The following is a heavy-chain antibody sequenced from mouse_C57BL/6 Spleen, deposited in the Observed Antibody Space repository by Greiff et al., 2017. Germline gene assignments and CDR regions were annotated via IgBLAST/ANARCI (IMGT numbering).Heavy chain of an antibody. CDR2: ISDGGSYT. J-gene: IGHJ1*03. CDR3: ARDPRDYGYWYFDV. CDR1: GFTFSSYA. Sequence: EVKLMESGGGLVKPGGSLKLSCAASGFTFSSYAMSWVRQTPEKRLEWVAIISDGGSYTYYPDNVKGRFTISRDNAKNNLYLQMSHLKSEDTAMYYCARDPRDYGYWYFDVWGTGTTVTVSS. V-gene: IGHV5-4*01. D-gene: IGHD2-4*01.